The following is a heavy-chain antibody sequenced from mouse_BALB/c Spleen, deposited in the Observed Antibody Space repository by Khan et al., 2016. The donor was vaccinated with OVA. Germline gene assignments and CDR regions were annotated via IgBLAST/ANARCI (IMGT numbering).Heavy chain of an antibody. V-gene: IGHV5-6-5*01. CDR1: GFTFSNSA. CDR2: ISSGDST. J-gene: IGHJ3*01. Sequence: EVQLQESGGGLVRPGGSLKLSCAASGFTFSNSAMSWVRQSPEKRLEWVASISSGDSTYYLDSVKGRFTISRDNARNILYLQRSSLRSEDTAIYFCARDYWFAYWGQGTLVTVSA. CDR3: ARDYWFAY.